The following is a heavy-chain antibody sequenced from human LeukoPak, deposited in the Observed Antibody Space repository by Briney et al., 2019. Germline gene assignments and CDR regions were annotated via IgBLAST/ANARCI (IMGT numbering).Heavy chain of an antibody. D-gene: IGHD1-26*01. V-gene: IGHV1-2*02. Sequence: ASVKVSCKAAGYTFTGYYMHWVRQAPGQGLEWMGWLNPNTGGTNYAQKFQGRVTMTRDTSIGTAYMELTRLTSDDTAVYYCARGGRAAEYFQHWGQDTLVTVSS. CDR2: LNPNTGGT. J-gene: IGHJ1*01. CDR3: ARGGRAAEYFQH. CDR1: GYTFTGYY.